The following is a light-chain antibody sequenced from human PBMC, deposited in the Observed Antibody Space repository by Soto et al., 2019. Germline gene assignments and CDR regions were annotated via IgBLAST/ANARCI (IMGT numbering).Light chain of an antibody. Sequence: QSVLTQPPSASGSPGQSVAISCTGTSSDVGGYNYVSWYQQHPGKAPKLVIYEVSKRPSGVPVRFSGSKSGNTASLTVSGLQAEDEADYYCSSYGGSTVFGTGTKVTVL. CDR1: SSDVGGYNY. J-gene: IGLJ1*01. V-gene: IGLV2-8*01. CDR3: SSYGGSTV. CDR2: EVS.